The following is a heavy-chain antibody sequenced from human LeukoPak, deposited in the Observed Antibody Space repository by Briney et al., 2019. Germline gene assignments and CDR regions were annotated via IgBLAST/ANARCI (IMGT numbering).Heavy chain of an antibody. CDR3: ALYDFWSYYYMDV. V-gene: IGHV3-21*01. CDR2: ISSSSSYI. D-gene: IGHD3-3*01. J-gene: IGHJ6*03. CDR1: GFTFSSYS. Sequence: GGSLRLSCAASGFTFSSYSMNWVRQAPGKGLEWVSSISSSSSYIYYADSVKGRFTISRDNAKNPLYLQMNSLRAEDTAVYYCALYDFWSYYYMDVWGKGTTVTVSS.